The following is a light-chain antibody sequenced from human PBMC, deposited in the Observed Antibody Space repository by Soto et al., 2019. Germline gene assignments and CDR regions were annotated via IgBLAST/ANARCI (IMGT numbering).Light chain of an antibody. V-gene: IGKV3-20*01. Sequence: IVLTQCRGTVSLSPGERATLSCRASQSVNSNYLAWCQQKPGQAPRLLMYYASTRATCFPDRFSGSGSGPAFTLNNNRPEPEDFAGYYYQHYGTAFLLNFGGGTKV. CDR1: QSVNSNY. CDR3: QHYGTAFLLN. CDR2: YAS. J-gene: IGKJ4*01.